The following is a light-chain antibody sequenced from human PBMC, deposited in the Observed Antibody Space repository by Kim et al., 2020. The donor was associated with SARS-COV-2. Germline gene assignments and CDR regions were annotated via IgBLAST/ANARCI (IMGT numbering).Light chain of an antibody. CDR2: YDR. CDR1: NFGSKI. CDR3: QVGDNSIDNWV. J-gene: IGLJ3*02. Sequence: SYELTQPPSVSVAPGGTARIACGGDNFGSKIVHWYQQRPGQAPVLVIFYDRERPSRIPERISGSKSGNTATLTISRVEAGDEADYYCQVGDNSIDNWVFG. V-gene: IGLV3-21*04.